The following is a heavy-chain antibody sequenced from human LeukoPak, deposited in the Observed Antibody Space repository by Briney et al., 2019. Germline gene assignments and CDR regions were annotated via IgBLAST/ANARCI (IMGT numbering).Heavy chain of an antibody. CDR3: ARGRRRFSLYWFDP. D-gene: IGHD3-3*01. J-gene: IGHJ5*02. CDR1: GNTFTSYD. CDR2: MNPNSGNT. V-gene: IGHV1-8*03. Sequence: ASVKVSCKASGNTFTSYDINWVRQATGQGLEWMGWMNPNSGNTGYAQKFQGRVTITRNTSISTAYMELSSLRSEDTAVYYCARGRRRFSLYWFDPWGQGTLVTVSS.